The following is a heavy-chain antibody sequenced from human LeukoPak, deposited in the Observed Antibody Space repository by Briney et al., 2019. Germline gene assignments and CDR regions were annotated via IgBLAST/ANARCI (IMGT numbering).Heavy chain of an antibody. CDR2: IVVGSGNT. D-gene: IGHD6-19*01. CDR3: ARVGSAVAGTDFDY. Sequence: ASVKVSCKASGFTFTSSAVQWVRQARGQRLEWIGWIVVGSGNTNYAQKFQERVTITRDMSTSKAYMELSSLRYEDTAVYYCARVGSAVAGTDFDYWGQGTLVTVS. CDR1: GFTFTSSA. J-gene: IGHJ4*02. V-gene: IGHV1-58*01.